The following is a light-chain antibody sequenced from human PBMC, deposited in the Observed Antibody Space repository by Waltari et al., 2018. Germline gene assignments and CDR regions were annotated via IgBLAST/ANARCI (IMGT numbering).Light chain of an antibody. J-gene: IGLJ3*02. Sequence: IAWLQQQPGKGPRYLMQVNSDGSHRKGDEIPDRFSGSSSGAERYLTISSLQSEDEADYYCETGGHGTWVFGGGTKLTVL. CDR2: VNSDGSH. CDR3: ETGGHGTWV. V-gene: IGLV4-69*01.